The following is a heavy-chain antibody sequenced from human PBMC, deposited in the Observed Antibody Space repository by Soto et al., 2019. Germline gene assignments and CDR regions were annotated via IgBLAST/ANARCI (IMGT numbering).Heavy chain of an antibody. CDR3: ARDRVVVVPAANPGFDP. CDR1: GGTFSSYA. J-gene: IGHJ5*02. Sequence: QVQLVQSGAAVKKPGSSVKVSCKASGGTFSSYAISWVRQAPGQGLEWMGGIIPIFGTANYAQKFQGRVTITADKSTSTAYMELSSLRSEDTAVYYCARDRVVVVPAANPGFDPWGQGTLVTVSS. D-gene: IGHD2-2*01. V-gene: IGHV1-69*06. CDR2: IIPIFGTA.